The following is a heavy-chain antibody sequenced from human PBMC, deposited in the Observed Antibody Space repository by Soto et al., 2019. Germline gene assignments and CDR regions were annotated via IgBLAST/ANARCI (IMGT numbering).Heavy chain of an antibody. V-gene: IGHV4-59*01. J-gene: IGHJ5*02. D-gene: IGHD4-17*01. CDR2: IYYSGST. CDR3: ARVAPATVPPYNWFDP. Sequence: LQLQESGPGLVKPSETLSLTCTVSGGSISSYYLSWIRQPPGKGLEWIGYIYYSGSTNYNPSLKSRVTISVDTSKNQFSLKLSSVTAADTAVYYCARVAPATVPPYNWFDPWGQGTLVNVSS. CDR1: GGSISSYY.